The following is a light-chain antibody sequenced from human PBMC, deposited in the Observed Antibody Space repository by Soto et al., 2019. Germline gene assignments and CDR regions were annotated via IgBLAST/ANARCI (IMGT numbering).Light chain of an antibody. CDR3: NSYTASSTHVV. J-gene: IGLJ2*01. V-gene: IGLV2-14*02. CDR2: EGS. CDR1: SSDVGSYNL. Sequence: QSVLTQPASVSGSPGQSITISCTGTSSDVGSYNLVSWYQQHPGKAPKLMIYEGSKRPSGVSNRFSGSKSGNTASLTISGLQAEDEADYYCNSYTASSTHVVFGGGTKLTVL.